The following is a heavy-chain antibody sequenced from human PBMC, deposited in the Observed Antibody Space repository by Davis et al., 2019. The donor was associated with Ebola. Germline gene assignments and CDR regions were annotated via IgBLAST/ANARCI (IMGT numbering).Heavy chain of an antibody. CDR1: GFSFSSYW. J-gene: IGHJ4*02. D-gene: IGHD3-3*01. Sequence: GESLKISCVVSGFSFSSYWMHWVRQAPGKGLVWVSRIKSDGSTKSYADSVKGRFTISRDNAKNTLYLQMDSLRAEDTAVYYCARLPYYDFWSGYYNDFDYWGQGTLVTVSS. CDR2: IKSDGSTK. CDR3: ARLPYYDFWSGYYNDFDY. V-gene: IGHV3-74*01.